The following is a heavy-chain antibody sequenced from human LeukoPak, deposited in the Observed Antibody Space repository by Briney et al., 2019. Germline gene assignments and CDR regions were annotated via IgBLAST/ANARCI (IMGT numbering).Heavy chain of an antibody. J-gene: IGHJ5*02. D-gene: IGHD2-2*01. Sequence: ASVKVSCKASGYTFTGYYMHWVRQAPGQGLEWMGWINPNSGGTNYAQKFQGRVTMTRDTSISTAYMELSRLRSDDTAVYYCARVPVVPAAMGFDPWGQGTLVTVSS. CDR3: ARVPVVPAAMGFDP. CDR2: INPNSGGT. CDR1: GYTFTGYY. V-gene: IGHV1-2*02.